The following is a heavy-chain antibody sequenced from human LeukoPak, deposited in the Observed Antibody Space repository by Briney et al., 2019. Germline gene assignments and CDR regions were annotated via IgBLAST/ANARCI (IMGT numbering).Heavy chain of an antibody. V-gene: IGHV1-2*02. J-gene: IGHJ4*02. Sequence: ASVKVSCKASGYTFTGYYMQWARQAPGQGLEWMGWINPNSGGTNYAQKFQGRVAMTRDTSITTAYMELSRLRFDDTAVYYCARAPAGGKLRFFDYWGQGTLVTVSS. CDR2: INPNSGGT. D-gene: IGHD3-3*01. CDR3: ARAPAGGKLRFFDY. CDR1: GYTFTGYY.